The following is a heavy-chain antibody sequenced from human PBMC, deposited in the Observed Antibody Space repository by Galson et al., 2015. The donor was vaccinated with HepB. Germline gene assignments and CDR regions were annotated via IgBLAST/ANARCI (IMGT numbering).Heavy chain of an antibody. Sequence: SVKVSCKASGSTFIGHYMYWVRQAPGQGLEWMGWINPNSGGTNYAQKFQGWVTMTRDTSISTAYMELSRLRSDDTAVYYCAILGVGSIPWGQGTVVTVSS. CDR1: GSTFIGHY. CDR3: AILGVGSIP. J-gene: IGHJ5*02. CDR2: INPNSGGT. V-gene: IGHV1-2*04. D-gene: IGHD1-26*01.